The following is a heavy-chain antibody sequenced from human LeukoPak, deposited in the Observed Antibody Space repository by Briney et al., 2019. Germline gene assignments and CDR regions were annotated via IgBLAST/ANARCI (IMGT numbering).Heavy chain of an antibody. D-gene: IGHD3-10*01. CDR1: GFTFSSYE. CDR2: ISSSGSTI. J-gene: IGHJ4*02. CDR3: ARDRNYYGSGSYSDY. V-gene: IGHV3-48*03. Sequence: SGGSLRLSCAASGFTFSSYEMNWVRQAPGKGLEWVSYISSSGSTIYYADSVKGRFTISRDNAKNSLYLQMNSLSAEDTAVYYCARDRNYYGSGSYSDYWGQGTLVTVSS.